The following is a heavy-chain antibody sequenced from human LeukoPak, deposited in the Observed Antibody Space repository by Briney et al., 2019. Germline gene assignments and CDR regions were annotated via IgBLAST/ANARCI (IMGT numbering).Heavy chain of an antibody. Sequence: GGSLRLSCAASGFIVSSNYMSWVRQAPGKGLEWVSIIYSGGTTYYADSVKGRFTISRDNSKNTLYLQMNSLRAEDTAVYYCARYSGSYYRFDYWGQGTLVTVSS. V-gene: IGHV3-53*01. CDR1: GFIVSSNY. CDR3: ARYSGSYYRFDY. J-gene: IGHJ4*02. CDR2: IYSGGTT. D-gene: IGHD1-26*01.